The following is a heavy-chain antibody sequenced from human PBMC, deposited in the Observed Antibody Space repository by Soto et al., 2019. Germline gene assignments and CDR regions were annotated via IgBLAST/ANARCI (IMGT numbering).Heavy chain of an antibody. Sequence: ASVKVSCKASGGTFSSYTISWVRQAPGQGLEWMGRIIPILGIANYAQKFQGRVTITADKSTSTAYMELSSLRSEDTAVYYCARSLRGYSGYGNYYYMDVWGKGTTVTVSS. CDR1: GGTFSSYT. V-gene: IGHV1-69*02. D-gene: IGHD5-12*01. CDR3: ARSLRGYSGYGNYYYMDV. J-gene: IGHJ6*03. CDR2: IIPILGIA.